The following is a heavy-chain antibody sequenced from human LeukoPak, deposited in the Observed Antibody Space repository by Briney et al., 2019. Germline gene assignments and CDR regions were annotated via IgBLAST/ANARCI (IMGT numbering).Heavy chain of an antibody. CDR1: GGSFSGYY. CDR3: AREWSYYYMDV. CDR2: INHSGST. V-gene: IGHV4-34*01. J-gene: IGHJ6*03. D-gene: IGHD2-15*01. Sequence: SGTLSLTCAVYGGSFSGYYWSWIRQPPGKGLEWIGEINHSGSTNYNPSLKSRVTISVDTSRNQFSLKLSSVTAADTAVYYCAREWSYYYMDVWGKGTTVTVSS.